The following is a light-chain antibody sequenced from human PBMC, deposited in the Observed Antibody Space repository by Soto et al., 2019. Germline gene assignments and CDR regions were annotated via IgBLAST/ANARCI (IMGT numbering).Light chain of an antibody. J-gene: IGKJ5*01. Sequence: DIVVTQSPATQSASPGERVTLSCRASQSVSSSYLAWYQQKPGQAPRLLIYGASSRATGIPDRFSGSGSGTDFTLTISRLEPEDFAVYYCQQYGSSPPITFGQGTRLEIK. V-gene: IGKV3-20*01. CDR1: QSVSSSY. CDR3: QQYGSSPPIT. CDR2: GAS.